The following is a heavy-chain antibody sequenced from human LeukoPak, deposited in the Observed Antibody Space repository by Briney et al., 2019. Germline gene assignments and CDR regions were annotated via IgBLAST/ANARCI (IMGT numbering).Heavy chain of an antibody. V-gene: IGHV1-18*04. CDR2: ISAYNGNT. CDR3: ARDARLRGVVPAAIGY. Sequence: ALVKVSRKASGYTFTSYGISWVRQAPGQGLEWMGWISAYNGNTNYAQKLQGRVTMTTDTSTSTAYMELRSLRSDDTAVYYCARDARLRGVVPAAIGYWGQGTLVTVSS. J-gene: IGHJ4*02. CDR1: GYTFTSYG. D-gene: IGHD2-2*02.